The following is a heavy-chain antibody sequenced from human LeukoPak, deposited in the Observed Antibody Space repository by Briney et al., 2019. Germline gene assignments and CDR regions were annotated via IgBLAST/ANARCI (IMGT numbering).Heavy chain of an antibody. V-gene: IGHV3-30*18. CDR1: GFTFSSYG. Sequence: GRSLRLSCAASGFTFSSYGMHWVRQAPGKGLEWVAVISYDGSNKYYADSVKGRFTISRDNSKNTLYLQMNSLRAGDTAVYYCAKDQWYQWLILTLGRLGYAFDIWGQGTMVTVSS. CDR2: ISYDGSNK. CDR3: AKDQWYQWLILTLGRLGYAFDI. J-gene: IGHJ3*02. D-gene: IGHD6-19*01.